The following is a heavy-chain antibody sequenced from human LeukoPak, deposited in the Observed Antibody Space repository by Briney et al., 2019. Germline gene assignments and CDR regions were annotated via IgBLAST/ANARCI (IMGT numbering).Heavy chain of an antibody. CDR1: GFTFSSYG. D-gene: IGHD3-3*01. V-gene: IGHV3-33*01. J-gene: IGHJ6*02. Sequence: GRSLRLSCAASGFTFSSYGMHWVRQAPGKGLEWVAVIWYDGSNKYYADSVKGRFTISRDNSKNTLYLQMNSLRAEDTAVYYCAREYPPLFGVVIMSMDVWGQGTTVTVSS. CDR3: AREYPPLFGVVIMSMDV. CDR2: IWYDGSNK.